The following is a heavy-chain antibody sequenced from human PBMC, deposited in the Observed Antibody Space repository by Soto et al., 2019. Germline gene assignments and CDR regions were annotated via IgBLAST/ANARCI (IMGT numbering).Heavy chain of an antibody. Sequence: SDTRSLTCTVSDGYISSYYWSWIRQPPGKGLEWIGYMFFSGKSNSNPSRKSRVTLSLDTSTNLFSLNLSSVTAADTAVYYCASGPRGYCSDGVCTGWLDPWGQGTLVTVSS. D-gene: IGHD2-15*01. CDR3: ASGPRGYCSDGVCTGWLDP. V-gene: IGHV4-59*01. CDR1: DGYISSYY. CDR2: MFFSGKS. J-gene: IGHJ5*02.